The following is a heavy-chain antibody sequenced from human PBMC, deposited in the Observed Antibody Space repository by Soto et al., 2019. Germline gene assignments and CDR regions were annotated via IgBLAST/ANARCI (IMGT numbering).Heavy chain of an antibody. D-gene: IGHD6-19*01. J-gene: IGHJ5*02. CDR2: IVVGSGNT. Sequence: SVKVSCKASGFTFTSSVVQWVRQAHGQRLEWIGWIVVGSGNTNYAQKFQERVTITRDMSTSTAYMELSSLRSEDTAVYYCAADRSGSTGIRFDPWGQGTLVTVSS. CDR3: AADRSGSTGIRFDP. V-gene: IGHV1-58*01. CDR1: GFTFTSSV.